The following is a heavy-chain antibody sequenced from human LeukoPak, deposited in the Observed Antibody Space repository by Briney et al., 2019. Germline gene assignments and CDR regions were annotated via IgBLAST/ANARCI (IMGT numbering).Heavy chain of an antibody. Sequence: GGSLRLSCAASGFTVSSTYMSWVRQAPGKGLEWVSALYSGDTTYYANSVKGRFTISRDNSKNTLYLQMNSLRAEDTAVYYCAKGGGGGSGIIDYWGQGTLVTVSS. J-gene: IGHJ4*02. V-gene: IGHV3-66*01. CDR3: AKGGGGGSGIIDY. CDR1: GFTVSSTY. D-gene: IGHD3-10*01. CDR2: LYSGDTT.